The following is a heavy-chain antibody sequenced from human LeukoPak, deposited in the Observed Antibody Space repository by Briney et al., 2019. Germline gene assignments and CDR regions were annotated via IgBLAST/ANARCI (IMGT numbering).Heavy chain of an antibody. CDR3: ARPLSRRSSTSCYAY. CDR1: GYSFTSYW. Sequence: GESLQISCKGSGYSFTSYWIGWVRQVPGKGLEWMGIIYPGDSDTRYSPSFQGQVTISADKSISTAYLQWSSLKASDTAMYYCARPLSRRSSTSCYAYWGQGTLVTVSS. D-gene: IGHD2-2*01. J-gene: IGHJ4*02. CDR2: IYPGDSDT. V-gene: IGHV5-51*01.